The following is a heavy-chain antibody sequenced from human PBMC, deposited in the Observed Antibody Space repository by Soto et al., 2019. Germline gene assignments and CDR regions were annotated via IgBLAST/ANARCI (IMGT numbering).Heavy chain of an antibody. CDR1: GGSITSNW. CDR2: MHHSGSA. CDR3: VNHDLYRFDS. J-gene: IGHJ5*01. V-gene: IGHV4-4*02. D-gene: IGHD2-8*01. Sequence: QVQLQESGPGLVKPSETLSLTCAVSGGSITSNWWSWVRQPPGKGLEWIGEMHHSGSANYKSSLTTRVMMSVDKSMNEFSLKLTSVPAADTAVYYCVNHDLYRFDSWGQGTLVTVAS.